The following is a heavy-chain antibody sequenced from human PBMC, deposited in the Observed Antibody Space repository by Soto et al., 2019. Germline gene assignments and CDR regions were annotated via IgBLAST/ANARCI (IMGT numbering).Heavy chain of an antibody. J-gene: IGHJ4*02. Sequence: PSETLSLTCSVSGGSISSYYWSWIRQPPGKGLEWIGYIYYSGSTSYNPSLKSRVTISVDTSKNQFSLKLSSVTAADTAVYYCARGSELRIAVAGTLDYWGQGTLVTVSS. D-gene: IGHD6-19*01. CDR2: IYYSGST. V-gene: IGHV4-59*01. CDR1: GGSISSYY. CDR3: ARGSELRIAVAGTLDY.